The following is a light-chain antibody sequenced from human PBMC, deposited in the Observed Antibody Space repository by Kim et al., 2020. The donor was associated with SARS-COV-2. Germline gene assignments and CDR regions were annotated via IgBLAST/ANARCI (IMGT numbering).Light chain of an antibody. CDR3: QQRWTWLFT. Sequence: IVLTQSPATLSLSPGERATLSCRASQSVGKYLAWYQQKPGQAPRLLIYDASDRATGIPDRFSGSGSGTDFTLTISSLQPEDFAVYYCQQRWTWLFTFGPGTKVDIK. CDR1: QSVGKY. CDR2: DAS. J-gene: IGKJ3*01. V-gene: IGKV3-11*01.